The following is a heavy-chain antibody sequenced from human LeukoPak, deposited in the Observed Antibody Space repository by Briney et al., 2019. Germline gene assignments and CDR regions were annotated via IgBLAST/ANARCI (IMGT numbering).Heavy chain of an antibody. CDR3: ARGRERITIFGLVTGLCYFDY. CDR1: GGSFSGYY. D-gene: IGHD3-3*01. J-gene: IGHJ4*02. CDR2: INHSGST. V-gene: IGHV4-34*01. Sequence: SETLSLTCAVYGGSFSGYYWSWIRQPPGKGLEWIGEINHSGSTNYNPSLKSRVTISVDTSKNQFSLKLSSVPAADTAVYYCARGRERITIFGLVTGLCYFDYWGQGTLVTISS.